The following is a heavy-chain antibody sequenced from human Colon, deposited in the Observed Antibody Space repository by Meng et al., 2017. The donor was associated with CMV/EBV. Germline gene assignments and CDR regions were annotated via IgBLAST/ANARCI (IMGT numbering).Heavy chain of an antibody. CDR2: ITDSGGGT. V-gene: IGHV3-23*01. J-gene: IGHJ4*02. D-gene: IGHD3/OR15-3a*01. Sequence: GGSLRLSCAASGFTVSSNYMSWVRQAPGKGLEWVSVITDSGGGTYYADSVKGRFTISRDNSNNTLYLQLNSLRAEDTAVYYCAKGRTSDCWGQGTLVTVSS. CDR1: GFTVSSNY. CDR3: AKGRTSDC.